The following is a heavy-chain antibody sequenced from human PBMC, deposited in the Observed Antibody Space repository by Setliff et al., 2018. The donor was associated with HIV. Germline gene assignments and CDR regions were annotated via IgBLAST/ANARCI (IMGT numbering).Heavy chain of an antibody. Sequence: PSETLSLTCTVSGGSISSSSYYWGWIRQPPGKGLEWIGSISYSENIYYNPSLKSRVTLSADTSKKQFSLKLSSVTAADTAVYYCARLRYYDILTGYAFDYWGQGTLVTVSS. CDR3: ARLRYYDILTGYAFDY. CDR2: ISYSENI. D-gene: IGHD3-9*01. J-gene: IGHJ4*02. CDR1: GGSISSSSYY. V-gene: IGHV4-39*01.